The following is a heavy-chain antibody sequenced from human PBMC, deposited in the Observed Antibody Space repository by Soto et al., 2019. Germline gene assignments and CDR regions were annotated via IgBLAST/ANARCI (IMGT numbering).Heavy chain of an antibody. CDR2: IRGSGDST. Sequence: EVQLLESGGGLVQPGGSLRLSCAASGFTFSNYAMSWVRQAPGKGLEWVSTIRGSGDSTYYAESEKGRFTISRDNSKNTRYLQMNSLRAEDTAVYYCAIGGRDYYYGMDVWGQGTTVTVSS. CDR1: GFTFSNYA. J-gene: IGHJ6*02. CDR3: AIGGRDYYYGMDV. D-gene: IGHD1-1*01. V-gene: IGHV3-23*01.